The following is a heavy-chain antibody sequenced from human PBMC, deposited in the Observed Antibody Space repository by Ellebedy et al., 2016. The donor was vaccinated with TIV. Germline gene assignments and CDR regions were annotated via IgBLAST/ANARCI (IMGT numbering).Heavy chain of an antibody. V-gene: IGHV4-59*01. Sequence: MPSETLSLTCDVSDDSSSNYAWNWIRRPPGKGLEWIVYVYHPGNANYNPSPKNRVTKSLDTSMRLMFLRLTSVPAADTAVYYCAGWDDSWKAFDIWGQGTVVTVSS. CDR1: DDSSSNYA. J-gene: IGHJ3*02. CDR3: AGWDDSWKAFDI. CDR2: VYHPGNA. D-gene: IGHD1-1*01.